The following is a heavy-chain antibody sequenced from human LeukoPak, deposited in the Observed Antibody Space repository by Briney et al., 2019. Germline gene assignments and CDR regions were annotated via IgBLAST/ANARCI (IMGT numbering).Heavy chain of an antibody. D-gene: IGHD6-19*01. CDR3: ARVYKWLEHDNAFDI. V-gene: IGHV1-2*02. Sequence: ASVKVSCKASGYTFTGYYMHWVRQAPGQGLEWMGWIKSNSGGTNYAQKFQGRVTMTRDTSISTAYMELSRLRSDDTAVYYCARVYKWLEHDNAFDIWGQGTMVTVSS. CDR1: GYTFTGYY. CDR2: IKSNSGGT. J-gene: IGHJ3*02.